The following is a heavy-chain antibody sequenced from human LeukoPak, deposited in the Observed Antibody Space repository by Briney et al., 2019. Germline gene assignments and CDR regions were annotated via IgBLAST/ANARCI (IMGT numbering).Heavy chain of an antibody. CDR3: ARAEGGVVHTC. V-gene: IGHV4-59*01. D-gene: IGHD3-3*01. Sequence: KPSETLSLTCTVSGGSISSYYWSLIRQPPGKGLEWIGYIYYSGSTNYNPSLKSRVTIAVDTSKNQFSLKLSSVTAADTAVYYCARAEGGVVHTCWGQGTLVTVSS. J-gene: IGHJ4*02. CDR2: IYYSGST. CDR1: GGSISSYY.